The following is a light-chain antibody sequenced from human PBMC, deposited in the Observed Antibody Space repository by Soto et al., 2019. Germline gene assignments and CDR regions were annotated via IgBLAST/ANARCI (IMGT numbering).Light chain of an antibody. Sequence: DIHMTHAPSSLSASVLYRVTITCRASQSISTYVNWYQQKAGKAPKLLIYDASSLYSGVPSRFSGSGSGTDFTLTISTLQPEDFATYYCQQSYSTPTFGPGTKVDIK. J-gene: IGKJ3*01. CDR3: QQSYSTPT. V-gene: IGKV1-39*01. CDR1: QSISTY. CDR2: DAS.